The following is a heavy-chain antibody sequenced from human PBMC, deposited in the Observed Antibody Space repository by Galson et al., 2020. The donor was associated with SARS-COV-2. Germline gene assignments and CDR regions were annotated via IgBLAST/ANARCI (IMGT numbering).Heavy chain of an antibody. CDR3: ARDSQGGNDYNYLLF. V-gene: IGHV1-46*01. J-gene: IGHJ4*02. CDR1: GYTFTSYY. D-gene: IGHD4-4*01. Sequence: ASVKVSCKASGYTFTSYYIHWVRQAPGQGPEWMGIINPSGGGTTYAQKFQGRVTMTRDTSTSTVYMELSSLRSEDTAVYYCARDSQGGNDYNYLLFWGQGTLVTVSS. CDR2: INPSGGGT.